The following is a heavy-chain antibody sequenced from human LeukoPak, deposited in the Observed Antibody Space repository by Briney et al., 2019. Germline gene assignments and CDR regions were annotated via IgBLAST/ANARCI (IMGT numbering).Heavy chain of an antibody. J-gene: IGHJ6*03. D-gene: IGHD2-8*01. V-gene: IGHV1-2*02. Sequence: ASVQVSCKASGYSFTEHYIYWVRQAPGQGLEWVGRINCNSGDANSAQKFQGRVTMTRDTSVGTAYMDLSSVTSDDTAVYFCARSAGHCSNGICFTDYYMDVWGRGTTVTVSS. CDR2: INCNSGDA. CDR1: GYSFTEHY. CDR3: ARSAGHCSNGICFTDYYMDV.